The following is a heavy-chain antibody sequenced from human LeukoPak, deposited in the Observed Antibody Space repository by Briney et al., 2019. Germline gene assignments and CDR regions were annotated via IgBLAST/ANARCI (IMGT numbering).Heavy chain of an antibody. D-gene: IGHD3-9*01. CDR1: GFTFSSYS. CDR3: ARDGSRNYDILTGPVPDAFDI. CDR2: ISSSSSYI. Sequence: GGSLRLSCAASGFTFSSYSMNWVRQAPGEGLEWVSSISSSSSYIYYADSVKGRFTISRDNAKNSLYLQMNSLRAEDTAVYYCARDGSRNYDILTGPVPDAFDIWGQGTMVTVSS. J-gene: IGHJ3*02. V-gene: IGHV3-21*01.